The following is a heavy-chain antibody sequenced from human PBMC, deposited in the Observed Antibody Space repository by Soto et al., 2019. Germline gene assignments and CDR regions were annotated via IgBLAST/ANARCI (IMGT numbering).Heavy chain of an antibody. D-gene: IGHD3-3*01. CDR2: IDESGGTT. CDR1: GFMFSDHA. CDR3: ARDRSLNFAVPPYGMDV. J-gene: IGHJ6*02. V-gene: IGHV3-48*03. Sequence: GGSLRLSCVVSGFMFSDHAMNWVLHAPGRGPEWISRIDESGGTTSYADSVKGRFTISRDNTRDSLYLHMSNLRAEDTAIYYCARDRSLNFAVPPYGMDVWGPGTTVTVSS.